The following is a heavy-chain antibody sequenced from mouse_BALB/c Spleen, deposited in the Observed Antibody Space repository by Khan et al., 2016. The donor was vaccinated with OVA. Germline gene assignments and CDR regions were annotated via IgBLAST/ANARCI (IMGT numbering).Heavy chain of an antibody. CDR3: ARENYYDRSYDAMDY. Sequence: DLVKPWASVKLSCKASGYTFTSYWINWINQRPGQGLEWVGRIGPGSNKAYYNDIFMDKATLTVDPSSYTIHIQLNSLSSEDSAVYFCARENYYDRSYDAMDYWGQGTSVTVSA. CDR1: GYTFTSYW. D-gene: IGHD1-1*01. V-gene: IGHV1S41*01. CDR2: IGPGSNKA. J-gene: IGHJ4*01.